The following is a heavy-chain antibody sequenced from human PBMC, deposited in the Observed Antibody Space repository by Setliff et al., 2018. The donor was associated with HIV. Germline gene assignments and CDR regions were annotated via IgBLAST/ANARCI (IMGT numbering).Heavy chain of an antibody. Sequence: SETLSLTCTVSGGSISSGSYYWSWIRQPAGKGLEWIGHIYTSGSTNYNPSLKSRVTISVDTSKNQFSLKLSSVTAADTAVYYCARWGGLRDLSLGFDYWGQGTLVTVSS. J-gene: IGHJ4*02. D-gene: IGHD3-16*01. CDR2: IYTSGST. CDR1: GGSISSGSYY. V-gene: IGHV4-61*09. CDR3: ARWGGLRDLSLGFDY.